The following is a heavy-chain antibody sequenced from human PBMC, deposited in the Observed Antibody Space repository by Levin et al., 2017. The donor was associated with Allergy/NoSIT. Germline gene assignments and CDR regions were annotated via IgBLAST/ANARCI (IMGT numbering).Heavy chain of an antibody. CDR2: IKRGGGT. V-gene: IGHV4-34*01. J-gene: IGHJ3*02. CDR3: ARGPPPPYYDDVWGTNFLGAFDI. CDR1: GGSFRDYY. D-gene: IGHD3-16*01. Sequence: PSETLSLTCSVHGGSFRDYYWSWIRQSPGKGLEWIGEIKRGGGTRSNPSLKRRVVISVDTSKDQISLKLSSVTAADTAIYYCARGPPPPYYDDVWGTNFLGAFDIWGQGTAVTVSS.